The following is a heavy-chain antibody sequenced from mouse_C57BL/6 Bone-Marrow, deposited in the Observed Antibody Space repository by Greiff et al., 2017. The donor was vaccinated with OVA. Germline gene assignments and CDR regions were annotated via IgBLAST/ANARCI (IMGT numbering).Heavy chain of an antibody. V-gene: IGHV3-6*01. J-gene: IGHJ3*01. CDR3: ARDMRDGYFAY. CDR1: GYSITSGYY. CDR2: ISYDGSN. D-gene: IGHD2-3*01. Sequence: ESGPGLVKPSQSLSLTCSVTGYSITSGYYWNWIRQFPGNKLEWMGYISYDGSNNYNPSLKNRISITRDTSKNQFFLKLNSVTTEDTATYYCARDMRDGYFAYWGQGTLVTVSA.